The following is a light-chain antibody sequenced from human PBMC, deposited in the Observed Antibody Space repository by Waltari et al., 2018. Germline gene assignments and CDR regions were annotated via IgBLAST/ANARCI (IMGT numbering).Light chain of an antibody. CDR2: GNS. J-gene: IGLJ2*01. CDR3: QSYDSSLSGSV. Sequence: QSVLTQPPSVSGAPGQRLTISCTGSRPNIGAGYDVHWYQQLPGTAPKLLIYGNSKRPSGVPDRFSGSKSGTSASLAITGLQAEDEADYYCQSYDSSLSGSVFGGGTKLTVL. V-gene: IGLV1-40*01. CDR1: RPNIGAGYD.